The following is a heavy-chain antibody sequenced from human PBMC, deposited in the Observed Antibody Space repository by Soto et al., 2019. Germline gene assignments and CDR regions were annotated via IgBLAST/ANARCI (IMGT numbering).Heavy chain of an antibody. V-gene: IGHV5-51*01. D-gene: IGHD6-19*01. CDR1: GYSFTSYW. CDR3: ARPLDTSGWYGH. CDR2: IYPGDSDT. J-gene: IGHJ5*02. Sequence: PGESLKISCKGSGYSFTSYWIAWVRQMPGKGLECMGIIYPGDSDTRYSPSFEGQVTISADKSINTAYLQWSSLKASDSAMYYCARPLDTSGWYGHWGQGTLVTVSS.